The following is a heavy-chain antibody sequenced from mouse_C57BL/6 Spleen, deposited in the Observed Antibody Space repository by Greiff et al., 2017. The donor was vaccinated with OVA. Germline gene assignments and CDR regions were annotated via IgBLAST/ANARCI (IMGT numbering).Heavy chain of an antibody. CDR1: GYAFSSYW. V-gene: IGHV1-80*01. CDR3: ARGDGYYVSFAY. CDR2: IYPGDGDT. D-gene: IGHD2-3*01. Sequence: VQLQESGAELVKPGASVKISCKASGYAFSSYWMNWVKQRPGKGLEWIGQIYPGDGDTNYNQKFKDKATLTVDKSSSTAYMQLSSLTSEDSSVYYCARGDGYYVSFAYWGQGTLVTVSA. J-gene: IGHJ3*01.